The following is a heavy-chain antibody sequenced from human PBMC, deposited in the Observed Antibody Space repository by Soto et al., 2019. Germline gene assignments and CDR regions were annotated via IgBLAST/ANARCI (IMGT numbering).Heavy chain of an antibody. CDR1: GFTFSSYA. CDR3: AKRIMATIGHFDS. V-gene: IGHV3-23*01. Sequence: GGSLRLSCAASGFTFSSYAMSWVRQAPGKGLEWVSSITGIGHSTYYADSVKGRFTISRDNSKNTLFLQMSSLRAEDTAVYYCAKRIMATIGHFDSWGQGTLVTVSS. J-gene: IGHJ4*02. CDR2: ITGIGHST. D-gene: IGHD5-12*01.